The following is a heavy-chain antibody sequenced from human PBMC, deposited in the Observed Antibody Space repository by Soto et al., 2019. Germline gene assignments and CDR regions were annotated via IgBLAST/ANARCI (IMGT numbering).Heavy chain of an antibody. J-gene: IGHJ5*01. CDR1: RITFCSYA. Sequence: GGSLRLSCAAARITFCSYAMGWVRQAPGPGLEWDSALSGSGGSTYYADTVKGRFTISRDYPKLTLSLQMKSLRPEDTAAHYSAKYFIRRIESLGHAKMITFDS. V-gene: IGHV3-23*01. D-gene: IGHD2-15*01. CDR2: LSGSGGST. CDR3: AKYFIRRIESLGHAKMITFDS.